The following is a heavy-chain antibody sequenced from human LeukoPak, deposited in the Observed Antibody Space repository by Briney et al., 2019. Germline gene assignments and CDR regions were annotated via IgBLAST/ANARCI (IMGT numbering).Heavy chain of an antibody. D-gene: IGHD3-10*01. Sequence: SETLSLTCTVSGGSISSGGYYWSWIRQHPGKGLEWIGYIYYSGSTYYNPSLKSRVTISVDTSKNQFSLKLSSVTAADTAVYYCARVQEWLGELLYRIFDYWGQGTLVTVSS. CDR1: GGSISSGGYY. J-gene: IGHJ4*02. CDR3: ARVQEWLGELLYRIFDY. V-gene: IGHV4-31*03. CDR2: IYYSGST.